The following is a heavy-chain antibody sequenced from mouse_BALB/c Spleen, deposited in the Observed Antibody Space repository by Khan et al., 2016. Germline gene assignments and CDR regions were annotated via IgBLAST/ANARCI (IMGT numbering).Heavy chain of an antibody. CDR2: INPGSSTI. V-gene: IGHV4-2*02. Sequence: EVKLPEPGGGLVQPGGSLNLSCAASGFDFSRYWMSWARQAPGKGQEWIGGINPGSSTINYTPSLKDKFIISRDTAKHTLYLQMSKVRSEDTALYYCARLLWLRAMDYWGQGTSVTVSS. J-gene: IGHJ4*01. D-gene: IGHD2-2*01. CDR3: ARLLWLRAMDY. CDR1: GFDFSRYW.